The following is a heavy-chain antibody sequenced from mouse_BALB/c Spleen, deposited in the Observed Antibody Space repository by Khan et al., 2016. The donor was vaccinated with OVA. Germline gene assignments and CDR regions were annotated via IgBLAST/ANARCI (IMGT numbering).Heavy chain of an antibody. CDR1: GFSLTDYG. Sequence: QVQLKESGPGLVAPSQSLSITCTISGFSLTDYGVHWVRQPPGKGLEWLVLMWSDGSTTYNSALKSRLTISKDNSKSQVFLKMNSPQTDDTAMYFCARQPYYHYNIMDYWGQGTSVTVSS. CDR2: MWSDGST. V-gene: IGHV2-6-1*01. D-gene: IGHD2-10*01. J-gene: IGHJ4*01. CDR3: ARQPYYHYNIMDY.